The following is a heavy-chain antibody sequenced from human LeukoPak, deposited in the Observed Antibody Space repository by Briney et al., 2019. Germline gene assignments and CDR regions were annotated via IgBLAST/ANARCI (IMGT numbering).Heavy chain of an antibody. CDR1: GGSISSGGYY. J-gene: IGHJ4*02. CDR2: IYYSGST. CDR3: ARLHYYDSSGFDY. V-gene: IGHV4-31*03. D-gene: IGHD3-22*01. Sequence: SETLSLTCTVSGGSISSGGYYWRWIRQHPGKGLEWIGYIYYSGSTYYNPSLKSRVTISVDTSKNQFSLKLSSVTAADTAVYYCARLHYYDSSGFDYWGQGTLVTVSS.